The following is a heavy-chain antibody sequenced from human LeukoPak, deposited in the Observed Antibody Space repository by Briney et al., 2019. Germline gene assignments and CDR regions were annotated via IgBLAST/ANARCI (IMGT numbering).Heavy chain of an antibody. CDR3: AANYDKEMGYFDY. CDR1: GYSISSGYY. CDR2: IYHSGST. V-gene: IGHV4-38-2*02. D-gene: IGHD3-22*01. J-gene: IGHJ4*02. Sequence: SKTLSLTCTVSGYSISSGYYWGWIRQPPGKGLEWIGSIYHSGSTYYNPSLKSRVTISVDTSKNQFSLKLGSVTAADTAVYYCAANYDKEMGYFDYWGQGTLVTVSS.